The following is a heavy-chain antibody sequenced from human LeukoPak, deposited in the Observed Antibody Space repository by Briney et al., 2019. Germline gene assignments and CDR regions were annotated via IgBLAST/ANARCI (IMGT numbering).Heavy chain of an antibody. CDR1: GGSISSSSYY. Sequence: SETLSLTCTVSGGSISSSSYYWGWIRQPPGKGLEWIGSIYYSGSTYYNPSLKSRVTISVATSQNQFSLKMSSVTAAVTAVYYCARQLGYCSSTSCYADKVHYWGQGTLVTVSS. J-gene: IGHJ4*02. CDR3: ARQLGYCSSTSCYADKVHY. CDR2: IYYSGST. D-gene: IGHD2-2*01. V-gene: IGHV4-39*01.